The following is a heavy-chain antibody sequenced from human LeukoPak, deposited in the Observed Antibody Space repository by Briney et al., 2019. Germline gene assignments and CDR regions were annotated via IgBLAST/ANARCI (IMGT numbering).Heavy chain of an antibody. J-gene: IGHJ5*02. Sequence: GGSLRLSCVASGFTFNRYAMSWVRHVPGKRLEWVSTFSGPMETTYYAPSVRGRFTMSRDNSKNTLSLQMNSLRAEDTAVYYCAKELRDTAGFDPWGQGTLVTVSS. V-gene: IGHV3-23*01. CDR2: FSGPMETT. CDR1: GFTFNRYA. CDR3: AKELRDTAGFDP. D-gene: IGHD5-18*01.